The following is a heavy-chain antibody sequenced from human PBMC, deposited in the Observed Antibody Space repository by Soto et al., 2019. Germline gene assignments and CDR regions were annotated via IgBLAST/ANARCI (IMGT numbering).Heavy chain of an antibody. J-gene: IGHJ1*01. CDR3: AKDGNILSGHPEYFQH. CDR2: ISGGGGST. V-gene: IGHV3-23*01. CDR1: GFTFSNYA. D-gene: IGHD3-9*01. Sequence: GRSLRLSCAASGFTFSNYAMSWVRQAPGKGLECVSSISGGGGSTYYADSAKGRFTISRDNSKNTLYLQMNSLRAEDTAEYYCAKDGNILSGHPEYFQHWGQGTLVTVSS.